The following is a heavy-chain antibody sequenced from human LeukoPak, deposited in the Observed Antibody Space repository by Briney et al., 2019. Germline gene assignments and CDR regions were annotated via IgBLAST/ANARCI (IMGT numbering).Heavy chain of an antibody. CDR1: GFTFSIYS. CDR2: LGGTHSNI. V-gene: IGHV3-48*02. D-gene: IGHD4-17*01. CDR3: ARDRDYAFDS. Sequence: GGSLRLSCAASGFTFSIYSMNWVRQAPGKGLEWVSYLGGTHSNIYYADSVKGRFTISRDDAKNSLYLQMNSLRDEDTAVYYCARDRDYAFDSWGQGTLVTVSS. J-gene: IGHJ4*02.